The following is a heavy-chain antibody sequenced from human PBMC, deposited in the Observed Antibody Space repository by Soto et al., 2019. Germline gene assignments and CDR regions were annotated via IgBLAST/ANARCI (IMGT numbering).Heavy chain of an antibody. CDR1: GFTFSYSW. D-gene: IGHD4-4*01. V-gene: IGHV3-15*07. CDR3: TTVDHSYAVYCYTFDV. J-gene: IGHJ6*02. Sequence: EVQLVESGGGLVQPGVSLRLSCAASGFTFSYSWLNWVRQVPGKGLEWVGRIKCKTDGGTSDYAAPVKGRFTISRDESKNTLYLQTNNLQSKDTSVSYVTTVDHSYAVYCYTFDVWGRGTTVTVSS. CDR2: IKCKTDGGTS.